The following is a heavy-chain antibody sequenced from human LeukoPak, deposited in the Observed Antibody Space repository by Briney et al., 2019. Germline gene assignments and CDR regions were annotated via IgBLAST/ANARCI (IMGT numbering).Heavy chain of an antibody. CDR1: GYSFPSYW. Sequence: GESLKISCKGSGYSFPSYWIGWVRQMPGKGLECMGILYPGDSDTRYSPSFQGQVTISADKSISTAYLQWSSLKASDTAMYYCARFLRYSSAHYYSDSLGQGTLVTVSS. CDR3: ARFLRYSSAHYYSDS. CDR2: LYPGDSDT. D-gene: IGHD6-25*01. J-gene: IGHJ4*02. V-gene: IGHV5-51*01.